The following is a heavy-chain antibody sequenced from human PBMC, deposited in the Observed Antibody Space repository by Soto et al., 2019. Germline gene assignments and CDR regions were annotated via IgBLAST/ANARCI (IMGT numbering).Heavy chain of an antibody. CDR3: ARVQRSPDSGYAGGAFDI. Sequence: GGSLRLSCAASGFTFSDYYMSWIRQAPGKGLEWVSYISSSGSTIYYADSVKGRFTIYRDNAKNSLYLQMNSLRAEDTAVYYCARVQRSPDSGYAGGAFDIWGQGTMVTVSS. V-gene: IGHV3-11*01. D-gene: IGHD5-12*01. CDR2: ISSSGSTI. J-gene: IGHJ3*02. CDR1: GFTFSDYY.